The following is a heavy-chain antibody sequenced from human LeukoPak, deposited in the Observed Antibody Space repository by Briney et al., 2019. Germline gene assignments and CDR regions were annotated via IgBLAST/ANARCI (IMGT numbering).Heavy chain of an antibody. J-gene: IGHJ4*02. CDR1: GFTFSSYS. CDR3: ARDNRFFGHLVDY. V-gene: IGHV3-48*04. D-gene: IGHD2/OR15-2a*01. CDR2: ISSSSSTI. Sequence: GGSLRLSCAASGFTFSSYSMNWVRQAPGKGLEWVSYISSSSSTIYYADSVKGRFSISRDNDNNTLYLQMNSLRSEDTAVYYCARDNRFFGHLVDYWGQGTLVTVSS.